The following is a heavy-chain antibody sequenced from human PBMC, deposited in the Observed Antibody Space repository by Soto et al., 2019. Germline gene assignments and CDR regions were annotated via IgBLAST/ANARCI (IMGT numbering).Heavy chain of an antibody. D-gene: IGHD6-19*01. J-gene: IGHJ4*02. CDR2: IWYDASNK. CDR3: ARDCAGYSSGWYQRGGFDY. CDR1: GFTFSSYG. V-gene: IGHV3-33*01. Sequence: QVQLVESGGGVVQPGRSLRLSCAASGFTFSSYGMHWVGQAPGKGLEWVAVIWYDASNKYYADSVKGRFTISRDNSKNTLYLQMNSLRAEDTAAYYCARDCAGYSSGWYQRGGFDYWGQGTLVTVSS.